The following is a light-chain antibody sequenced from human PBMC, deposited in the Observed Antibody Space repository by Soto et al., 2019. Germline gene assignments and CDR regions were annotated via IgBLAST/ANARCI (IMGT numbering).Light chain of an antibody. Sequence: IRTSQGTSLCSESKRDSVITTCRASQGISSYLAWYQQKPGKAPKLLIYAASTLQSGVPSRFSGSGSGTDFTLTISGLQPEDFATYFCQQTFSSPLTFGGGSNVDVK. CDR1: QGISSY. CDR3: QQTFSSPLT. CDR2: AAS. J-gene: IGKJ4*01. V-gene: IGKV1-8*01.